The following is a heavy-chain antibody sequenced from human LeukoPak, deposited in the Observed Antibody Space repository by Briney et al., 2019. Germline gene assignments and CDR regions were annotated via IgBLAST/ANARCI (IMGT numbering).Heavy chain of an antibody. J-gene: IGHJ3*02. Sequence: SETLSLTCTVSGGSISSYYWSWIRQPPGKGLEWIGYIYYSGNTNYNPSLKSRVTISLDTSKNQFSLKLNSVTAADTAMYYCARELREHGVFDIWGQGTMVTVSS. CDR1: GGSISSYY. V-gene: IGHV4-59*01. CDR2: IYYSGNT. CDR3: ARELREHGVFDI. D-gene: IGHD1-26*01.